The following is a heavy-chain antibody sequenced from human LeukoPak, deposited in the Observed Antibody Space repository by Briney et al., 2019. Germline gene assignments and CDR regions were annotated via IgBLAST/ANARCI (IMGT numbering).Heavy chain of an antibody. Sequence: GGSLRLSCAASGFTFSSYWMHWVRQAPGKGLVWVSRINCDGSSTSYADSVKGRFTISRDNAKNTLYLQMNSLRAEDTAVYYCARLWGTSWFDLWGQGTLGTVSS. V-gene: IGHV3-74*01. D-gene: IGHD3-16*01. J-gene: IGHJ5*02. CDR1: GFTFSSYW. CDR2: INCDGSST. CDR3: ARLWGTSWFDL.